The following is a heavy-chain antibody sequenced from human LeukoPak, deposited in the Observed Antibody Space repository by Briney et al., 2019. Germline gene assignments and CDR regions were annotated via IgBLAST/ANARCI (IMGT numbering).Heavy chain of an antibody. J-gene: IGHJ3*02. CDR3: ARDRENCSGGSCYSYAFDI. V-gene: IGHV3-48*03. CDR2: ISSSGSTI. CDR1: GFTFSSYE. D-gene: IGHD2-15*01. Sequence: GGSLRLSCAASGFTFSSYEMNWVRQAPGKGLEWVSYISSSGSTIYYADSVKGRFTISRDNAKNSLYLQMNSLRAEDTAVYYCARDRENCSGGSCYSYAFDIWGQWTMVTVSS.